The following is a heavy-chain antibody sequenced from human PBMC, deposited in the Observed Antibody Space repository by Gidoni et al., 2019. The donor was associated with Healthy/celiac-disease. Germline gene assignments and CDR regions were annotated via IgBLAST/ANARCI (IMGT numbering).Heavy chain of an antibody. CDR1: GFTVGSNY. V-gene: IGHV3-66*01. J-gene: IGHJ4*02. Sequence: EVQLVESGGGLVQPGGSLRLSCAAAGFTVGSNYMSWVRQAPGKGLEWVSVIYSGGSTYYADSVKGRFTISRDHSKNTLYLQMNSLRAEDTAVYYCARDPDYVWGSYRRGRYWGQGTLVTVSS. CDR3: ARDPDYVWGSYRRGRY. CDR2: IYSGGST. D-gene: IGHD3-16*02.